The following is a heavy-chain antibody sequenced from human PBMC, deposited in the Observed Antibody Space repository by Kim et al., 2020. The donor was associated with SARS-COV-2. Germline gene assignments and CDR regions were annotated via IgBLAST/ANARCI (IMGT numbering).Heavy chain of an antibody. D-gene: IGHD4-17*01. J-gene: IGHJ5*02. V-gene: IGHV3-74*01. CDR3: ARGWGTVNP. CDR2: SSR. Sequence: SSRTSADGAKGRLTITRDNDKNSLYLQMNSLRAEDTAVYYCARGWGTVNPWGQGTLVTVSS.